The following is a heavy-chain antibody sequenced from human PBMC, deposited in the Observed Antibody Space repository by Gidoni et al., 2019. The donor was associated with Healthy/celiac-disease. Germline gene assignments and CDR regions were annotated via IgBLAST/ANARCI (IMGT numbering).Heavy chain of an antibody. V-gene: IGHV4-59*01. CDR3: ARLRARDAFDI. CDR2: IYYSGST. Sequence: QVQLQESGPGLVKPSETLSLTCTVPGGSISSYYWSWIRQPPGKGLEWIGYIYYSGSTNYNPSLKSRVTISVDTSKNQFSLKLSSVTAADTAVYYCARLRARDAFDIWGQGTMVTVSS. D-gene: IGHD5-12*01. J-gene: IGHJ3*02. CDR1: GGSISSYY.